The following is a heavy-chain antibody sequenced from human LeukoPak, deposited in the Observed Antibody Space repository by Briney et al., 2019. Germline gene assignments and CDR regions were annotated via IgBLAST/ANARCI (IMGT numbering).Heavy chain of an antibody. V-gene: IGHV3-48*01. J-gene: IGHJ4*02. CDR1: GFTFSSYS. Sequence: GGSLRLSCAASGFTFSSYSMNWVRQAPGKGLEWVSYISSSGTTIYYADSVKGRFTISRDNAKSSLYLQMNSLRAEDTAVYYCVRGRGQFSRRNFDYWGQGTLVTVSS. CDR2: ISSSGTTI. CDR3: VRGRGQFSRRNFDY. D-gene: IGHD3-3*01.